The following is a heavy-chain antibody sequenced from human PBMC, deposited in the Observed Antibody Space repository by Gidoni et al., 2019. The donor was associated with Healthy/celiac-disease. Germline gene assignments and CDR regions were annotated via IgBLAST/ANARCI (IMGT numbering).Heavy chain of an antibody. J-gene: IGHJ3*02. CDR1: GFPFSSYD. CDR3: ASHTISSGWLGAFDI. CDR2: ISYDESNK. D-gene: IGHD6-19*01. Sequence: QVQLVASGGGVVQPGRSLRLSCAATGFPFSSYDMHWVRQDPGKGLEWVAVISYDESNKYYADSVKGRFTISRDNSKNTLYLQMNSLRAEDTAVYYCASHTISSGWLGAFDIWGQGTMVTVSS. V-gene: IGHV3-30*03.